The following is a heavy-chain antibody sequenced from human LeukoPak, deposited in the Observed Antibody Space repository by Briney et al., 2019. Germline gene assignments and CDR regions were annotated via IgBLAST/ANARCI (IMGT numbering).Heavy chain of an antibody. J-gene: IGHJ4*02. CDR1: GCTFSSYA. CDR2: ISGSGGST. D-gene: IGHD5-18*01. CDR3: ARPYMDTAMVTGTTFDY. Sequence: GGSLRLSCAASGCTFSSYAMSWVRQAPGKGLEWVSAISGSGGSTYYADSVKGRFTISRDNSKNALYLQMNSLRAEDTAVYYCARPYMDTAMVTGTTFDYWGQGTLVTVSS. V-gene: IGHV3-23*01.